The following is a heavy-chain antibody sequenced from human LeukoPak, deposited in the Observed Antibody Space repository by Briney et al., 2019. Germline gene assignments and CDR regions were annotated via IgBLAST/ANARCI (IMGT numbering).Heavy chain of an antibody. CDR2: IYYSGST. V-gene: IGHV4-59*08. CDR3: ARSYYYGSTDH. Sequence: SETLSLTCTVSGGSISSYYWSWIRQPPGKGLEWIGYIYYSGSTNYNPSLKSRVTISVDTSKNQFSLKLSSVTAADTAVYYCARSYYYGSTDHWGQGTLVTVSS. D-gene: IGHD3-10*01. CDR1: GGSISSYY. J-gene: IGHJ4*02.